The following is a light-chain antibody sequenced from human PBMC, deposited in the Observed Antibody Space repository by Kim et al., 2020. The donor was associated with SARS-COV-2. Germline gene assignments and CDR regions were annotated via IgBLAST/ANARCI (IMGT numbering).Light chain of an antibody. J-gene: IGLJ2*01. V-gene: IGLV3-19*01. CDR3: NFRDISDHHVI. CDR2: AKH. CDR1: SLRTYF. Sequence: SSELTQDPAVSVALGQTVRMTCQGDSLRTYFASWYQQKPGQAPVLVIYAKHNRPSGIPDRFSASSSGNTATLTITGAQAEDEADYYCNFRDISDHHVIFGGGTQLTVL.